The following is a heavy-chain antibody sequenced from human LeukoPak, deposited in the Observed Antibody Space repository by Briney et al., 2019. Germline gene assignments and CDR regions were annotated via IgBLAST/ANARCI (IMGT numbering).Heavy chain of an antibody. CDR1: GFTFSSYA. D-gene: IGHD2-2*02. Sequence: GGSLRLSCAASGFTFSSYAMHWVRQAPGKGLEWVAVISYDGSNKYYADSVKGRFTISRDNSKNTLYLQMNSLRAEDTAVYYCARDPPSRYCSSTSWYSYYYGMDVWGQGTTVTVSS. CDR3: ARDPPSRYCSSTSWYSYYYGMDV. V-gene: IGHV3-30*04. J-gene: IGHJ6*02. CDR2: ISYDGSNK.